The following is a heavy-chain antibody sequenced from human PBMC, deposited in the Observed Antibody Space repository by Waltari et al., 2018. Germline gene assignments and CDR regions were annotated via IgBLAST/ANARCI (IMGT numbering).Heavy chain of an antibody. CDR2: IKQDGTEK. CDR3: ARDEMHRTTWYHF. V-gene: IGHV3-7*04. CDR1: GFTFSTYS. D-gene: IGHD6-13*01. J-gene: IGHJ4*02. Sequence: EVPLVESGGGLVQPGGSLRLSCAVSGFTFSTYSMTWVRQAPGKGLVWVANIKQDGTEKYYVDSVKGRFSISRDNGKNLLYLHMNSLRADDTAVYYCARDEMHRTTWYHFWGQGTQVTVSS.